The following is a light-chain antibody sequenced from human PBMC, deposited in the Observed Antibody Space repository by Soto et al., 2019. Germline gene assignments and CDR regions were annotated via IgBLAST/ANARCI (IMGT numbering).Light chain of an antibody. V-gene: IGKV1-12*01. Sequence: DIQMTQSPSSVSASVGDRVTITCRASQAITRSLAWYQQKPGEAPKLLIYVASVLESGVPSRFSGSGSGTDFTLTISSLQPEDFATYYCQQSYTTPRTFGQGTKLDI. J-gene: IGKJ2*01. CDR2: VAS. CDR3: QQSYTTPRT. CDR1: QAITRS.